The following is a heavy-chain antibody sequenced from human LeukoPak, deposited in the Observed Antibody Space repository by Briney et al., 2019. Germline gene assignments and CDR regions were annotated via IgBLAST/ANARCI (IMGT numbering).Heavy chain of an antibody. D-gene: IGHD7-27*01. J-gene: IGHJ6*02. CDR2: INKDGSVK. CDR1: GFSFSDSW. Sequence: GGSLRLSCVASGFSFSDSWMSWVRQAPGKGLEWVADINKDGSVKDYVDSVKGRFTIFRDNAKNSLYLQMDSLRVDDTAVYYCATYKNWVAGDVWGQGTTVSV. V-gene: IGHV3-7*01. CDR3: ATYKNWVAGDV.